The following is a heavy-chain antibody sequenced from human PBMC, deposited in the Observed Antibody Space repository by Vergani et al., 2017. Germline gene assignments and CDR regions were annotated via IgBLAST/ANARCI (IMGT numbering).Heavy chain of an antibody. D-gene: IGHD1-1*01. CDR3: ARDFLYNWNDSVSGY. V-gene: IGHV3-21*01. CDR1: GFTFSSYS. Sequence: EVQLVESGGGLVKPGGSLRLSCAASGFTFSSYSMNWVRQAPGKGLEWVSSISSSSSYIYYADSVKGRFTISRDNAKNSLYLQMNSLRAEDTAVYYCARDFLYNWNDSVSGYWGQGTLDTVSS. CDR2: ISSSSSYI. J-gene: IGHJ4*02.